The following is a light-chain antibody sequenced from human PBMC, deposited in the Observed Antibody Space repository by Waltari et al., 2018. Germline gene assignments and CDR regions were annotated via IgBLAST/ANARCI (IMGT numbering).Light chain of an antibody. J-gene: IGLJ3*02. Sequence: NFMLTQSHSVSESPGKTVTISCTRTSCRVAANSMPWYQQRPGSAPTLVIYENNQRPSGVPDRFSGSIDSSSNSASLTISGLKTEDEADYYCQSYDNNIWLFGGGTKLTVL. V-gene: IGLV6-57*03. CDR2: ENN. CDR1: SCRVAANS. CDR3: QSYDNNIWL.